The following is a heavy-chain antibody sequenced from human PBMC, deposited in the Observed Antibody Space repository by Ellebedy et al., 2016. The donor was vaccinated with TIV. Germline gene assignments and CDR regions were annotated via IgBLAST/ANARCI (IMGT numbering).Heavy chain of an antibody. CDR2: ISGSGGGT. CDR3: AKRLELRRVPDY. J-gene: IGHJ4*02. D-gene: IGHD1-7*01. V-gene: IGHV3-23*01. Sequence: GESLKISCAASGFTFSTSAMSWVRQAPGKGLEWVSAISGSGGGTYYADSVEGRFTISRDDSKNTLYLQMNSLRAEDTAVYYCAKRLELRRVPDYWGQGTLVTVSS. CDR1: GFTFSTSA.